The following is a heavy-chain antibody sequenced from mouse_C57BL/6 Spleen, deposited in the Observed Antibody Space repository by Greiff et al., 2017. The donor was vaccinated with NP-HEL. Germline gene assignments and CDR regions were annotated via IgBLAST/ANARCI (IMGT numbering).Heavy chain of an antibody. CDR1: GFTFSDYG. J-gene: IGHJ4*01. Sequence: EVQLQQSGGGLVKPGGSLKLSCAASGFTFSDYGMHWVRQAPEKGLEWVAYISSGSSTIYYADTVKGRFTISRDNAKNTLFLQMTSLRSEDTAMYYCARGHFLYYAMDYWGQGTSVTVSS. CDR2: ISSGSSTI. V-gene: IGHV5-17*01. CDR3: ARGHFLYYAMDY.